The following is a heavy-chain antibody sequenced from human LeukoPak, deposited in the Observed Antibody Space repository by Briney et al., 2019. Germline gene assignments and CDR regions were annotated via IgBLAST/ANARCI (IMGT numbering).Heavy chain of an antibody. Sequence: PGGSLRLSCAASGFTFSSYWMSWVRQAPGKGLEWVANIKQDGSEKYYVDSVKGRFTISRDNAKNSLYLQMNSLRAEDTAVYYCARNDCSSTSRYGYFYYYYYMDVWGKGTTVTISS. CDR1: GFTFSSYW. V-gene: IGHV3-7*01. CDR3: ARNDCSSTSRYGYFYYYYYMDV. CDR2: IKQDGSEK. J-gene: IGHJ6*03. D-gene: IGHD2-2*01.